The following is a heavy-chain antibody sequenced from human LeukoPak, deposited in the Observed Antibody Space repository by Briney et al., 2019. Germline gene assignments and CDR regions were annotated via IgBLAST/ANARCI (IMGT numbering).Heavy chain of an antibody. CDR3: TRGRYCSSTSWPGSYFDL. J-gene: IGHJ2*01. V-gene: IGHV4-34*01. CDR1: GGSFSGYF. CDR2: INHSGST. Sequence: SGTLSLTCADYGGSFSGYFWCWIRQPPWKGVEWIGKINHSGSTNYNPSLKSRVTISVHTSKNQFSLKLSSVTAEDTAVYYCTRGRYCSSTSWPGSYFDLWGRGTLVTVSS. D-gene: IGHD2-2*01.